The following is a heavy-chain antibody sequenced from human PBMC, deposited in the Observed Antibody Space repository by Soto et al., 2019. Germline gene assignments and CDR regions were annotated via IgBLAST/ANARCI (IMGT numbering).Heavy chain of an antibody. V-gene: IGHV4-59*01. CDR3: ARALIAVATNFDY. CDR2: IYYSGST. D-gene: IGHD6-19*01. Sequence: SETLSLTCTVSGGSISSYYWSWIRQPPGKGLEWIGYIYYSGSTNYNPSLKSRVTISVDTSKNQFSLKLSSVTAADTAVYYCARALIAVATNFDYLGQGNLVTVSS. J-gene: IGHJ4*02. CDR1: GGSISSYY.